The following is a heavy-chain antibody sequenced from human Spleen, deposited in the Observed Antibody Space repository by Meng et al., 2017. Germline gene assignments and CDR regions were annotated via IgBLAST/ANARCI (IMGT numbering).Heavy chain of an antibody. CDR2: INIYNGIT. J-gene: IGHJ4*02. Sequence: ASVKVSCKASGYTFSNYDMNWVRQATGQGLEWMGWINIYNGITNYGRNFQGRVTLTTDTSTSTGYMELRSLTSDDTAVYYCATRGNPYLDRWGQGTLVTVSS. V-gene: IGHV1-18*01. CDR1: GYTFSNYD. CDR3: ATRGNPYLDR.